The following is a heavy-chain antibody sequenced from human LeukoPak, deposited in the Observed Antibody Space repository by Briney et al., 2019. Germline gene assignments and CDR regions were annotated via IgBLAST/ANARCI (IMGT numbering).Heavy chain of an antibody. CDR1: GGSINSYY. J-gene: IGHJ3*02. Sequence: SETLSLTCTVSGGSINSYYWSWIRQPAGKGLEWIGRIYTSGSTNYNPSLKSRVTMSVDTSKNQFSLKLSSVTAADTAVYYCARDIGLLWFGESEFPADAFDIWGQGTMVTVSS. CDR3: ARDIGLLWFGESEFPADAFDI. V-gene: IGHV4-4*07. D-gene: IGHD3-10*01. CDR2: IYTSGST.